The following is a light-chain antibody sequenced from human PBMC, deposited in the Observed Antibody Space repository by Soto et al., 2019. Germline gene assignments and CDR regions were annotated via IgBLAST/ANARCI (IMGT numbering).Light chain of an antibody. CDR1: NIGSKS. Sequence: SYELTQPPSVSVAPGKTARITCGGNNIGSKSVHWYQQKPDQAPVLVIYYDSDRPSGIPERFSGSNSGNTATLTISRVEAGDEADYYCQVWDSSSDHPKVVFGGGTKLTVL. CDR3: QVWDSSSDHPKVV. V-gene: IGLV3-21*04. J-gene: IGLJ2*01. CDR2: YDS.